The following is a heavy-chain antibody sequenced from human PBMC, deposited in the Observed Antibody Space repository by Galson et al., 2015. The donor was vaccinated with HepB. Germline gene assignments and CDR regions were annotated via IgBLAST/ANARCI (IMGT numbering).Heavy chain of an antibody. CDR2: ISSSSSTI. V-gene: IGHV3-48*01. J-gene: IGHJ5*02. CDR3: ARGGSSSSSWYDHWFDP. CDR1: GFTFSSYS. Sequence: LRLSCAASGFTFSSYSMNWVRQAPGKGLEWVSYISSSSSTIYYADSVKGRFTISRDNAKNSLYLQMNSLRAEDTAVYYCARGGSSSSSWYDHWFDPWGQGTLVTVSS. D-gene: IGHD6-13*01.